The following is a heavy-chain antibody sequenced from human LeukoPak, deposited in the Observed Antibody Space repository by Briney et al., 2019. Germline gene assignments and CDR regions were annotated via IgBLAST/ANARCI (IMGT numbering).Heavy chain of an antibody. D-gene: IGHD6-19*01. CDR1: GFTLSSYE. CDR2: ISSSGSTI. Sequence: GGSLRLSCAASGFTLSSYEMSWVRQAPGKGLEWVSYISSSGSTIYYADSVKGRFTISRDNAKNSLYLQMNSLRAEDTAVYYCARAVAEWFDPWGQGTLVTVSS. V-gene: IGHV3-48*03. J-gene: IGHJ5*02. CDR3: ARAVAEWFDP.